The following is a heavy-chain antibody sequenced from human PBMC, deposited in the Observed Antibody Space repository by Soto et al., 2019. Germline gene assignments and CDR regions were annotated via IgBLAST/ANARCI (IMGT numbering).Heavy chain of an antibody. J-gene: IGHJ4*02. CDR3: ARSREFDY. V-gene: IGHV4-30-2*01. CDR2: IFPSGTT. Sequence: PSETLSLTCGVSGGSLSGATYSWNWIRHPPGKGLEWIGYIFPSGTTYYNPSLKSRVTISIYVSKNQFSLSLRSLTAADTAVYYRARSREFDYWSPGTLLTVHS. CDR1: GGSLSGATYS.